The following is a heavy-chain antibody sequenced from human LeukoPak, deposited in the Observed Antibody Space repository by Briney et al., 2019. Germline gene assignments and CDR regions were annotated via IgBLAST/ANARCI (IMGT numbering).Heavy chain of an antibody. Sequence: ASVKVSCKASGYTFTSYGISWVRQAPGQGLEWMGWISAYNGNTNYAQKLQGRVTVTTVTSTSTAYMELRSLRSDDTAVYYCARDGSIAVAGRYYYYYGMDVLGQRTTVTVPS. V-gene: IGHV1-18*01. D-gene: IGHD6-19*01. CDR3: ARDGSIAVAGRYYYYYGMDV. J-gene: IGHJ6*02. CDR2: ISAYNGNT. CDR1: GYTFTSYG.